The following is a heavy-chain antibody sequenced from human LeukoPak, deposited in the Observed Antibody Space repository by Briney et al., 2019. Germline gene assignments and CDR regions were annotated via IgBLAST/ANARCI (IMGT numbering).Heavy chain of an antibody. V-gene: IGHV1-2*02. CDR1: GYTFTGYY. Sequence: ASVKVSCKASGYTFTGYYMHWVRQAPGQGLEWMGWINPNSGGTNYAQKSQGRVTMTRDTSISTAYMELSRLRFDDTAVYYCARVPVWEGYYYYMDVWGKGTTVTVSS. CDR3: ARVPVWEGYYYYMDV. D-gene: IGHD1-26*01. J-gene: IGHJ6*03. CDR2: INPNSGGT.